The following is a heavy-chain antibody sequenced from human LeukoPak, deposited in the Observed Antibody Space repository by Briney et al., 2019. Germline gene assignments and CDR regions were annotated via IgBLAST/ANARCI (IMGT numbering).Heavy chain of an antibody. CDR2: INPNSGGT. CDR3: ARDGLGGITMIVS. CDR1: GYTFTGYY. Sequence: ASVKVSCKASGYTFTGYYMHWVRQAPGQGLEWMGRINPNSGGTNYAQKFQGRVTMTRDTSISTAYMELSRLRSDDTAVYYCARDGLGGITMIVSWGQGTLVTVSS. J-gene: IGHJ4*02. V-gene: IGHV1-2*06. D-gene: IGHD3-22*01.